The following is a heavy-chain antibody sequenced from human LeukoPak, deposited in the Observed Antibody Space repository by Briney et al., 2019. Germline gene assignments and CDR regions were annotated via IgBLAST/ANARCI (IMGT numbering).Heavy chain of an antibody. Sequence: SETLSLTCAVYGGSFSGYYWSWIRQPPGKGLEWIGEINHSGSTNYNPSLKSRVTISVDTSKNQFSLKLSSVTAADTAVYYCARDHSSGWYLRRRQVTAFDIWGQGTMVTVSS. CDR2: INHSGST. J-gene: IGHJ3*02. CDR1: GGSFSGYY. D-gene: IGHD6-19*01. CDR3: ARDHSSGWYLRRRQVTAFDI. V-gene: IGHV4-34*01.